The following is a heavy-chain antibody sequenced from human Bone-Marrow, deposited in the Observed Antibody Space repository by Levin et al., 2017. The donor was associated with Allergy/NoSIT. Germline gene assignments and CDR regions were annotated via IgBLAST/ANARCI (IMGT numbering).Heavy chain of an antibody. CDR2: MNPNSGNT. V-gene: IGHV1-8*01. D-gene: IGHD4-17*01. Sequence: VASVKVSCKTSGYTFTSYDINWVRQATGQGLEWMGWMNPNSGNTGYAQKFQGRVTMTRNTSISTAYMELSSLRSEDTAVYYCARGLRHPDYGAVEWGQGTLVTVSS. J-gene: IGHJ4*02. CDR3: ARGLRHPDYGAVE. CDR1: GYTFTSYD.